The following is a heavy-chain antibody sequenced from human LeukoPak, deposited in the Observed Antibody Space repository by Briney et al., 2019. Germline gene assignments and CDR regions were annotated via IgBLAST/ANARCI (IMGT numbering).Heavy chain of an antibody. D-gene: IGHD1-14*01. CDR3: ARLLPGRFDY. J-gene: IGHJ4*02. CDR2: INHSGST. Sequence: PSETLSLTCTVSGGSITGGSYYWSWIRQPPGKGLEWIGEINHSGSTNYNPSLKSRVTISVDTSKNQFSLKLSSVTAADTAVYYCARLLPGRFDYWGQGTLVTVSS. CDR1: GGSITGGSYY. V-gene: IGHV4-39*01.